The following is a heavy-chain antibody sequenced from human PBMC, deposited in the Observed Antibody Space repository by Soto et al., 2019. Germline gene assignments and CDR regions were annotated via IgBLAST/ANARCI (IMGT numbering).Heavy chain of an antibody. Sequence: QVQLVESGGGVVQPGRSLRLSCAASGFTFSSYAMHWVRQAPGKGLEWVAVISYDGSNKYYADSVKGRFTISRDNSKNTLYLQMNSRRAEDTAVYYCARDASDYYGSGSYPNWGQGTLVTVSS. V-gene: IGHV3-30-3*01. CDR3: ARDASDYYGSGSYPN. D-gene: IGHD3-10*01. CDR1: GFTFSSYA. J-gene: IGHJ4*02. CDR2: ISYDGSNK.